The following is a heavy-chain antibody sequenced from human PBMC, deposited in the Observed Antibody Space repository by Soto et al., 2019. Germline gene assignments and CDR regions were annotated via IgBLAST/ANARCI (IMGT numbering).Heavy chain of an antibody. V-gene: IGHV4-34*01. CDR2: INHGGST. J-gene: IGHJ4*02. CDR3: ARLEGLATISYYFDF. Sequence: SETLSLTCAVYGESFRDYYWSWIRQPPGKGLEWIGDINHGGSTNYNPSLKSRVTISLDKSKNQFSLKLNSVTAADSAVYFCARLEGLATISYYFDFWGPGALVTVSS. D-gene: IGHD3-9*01. CDR1: GESFRDYY.